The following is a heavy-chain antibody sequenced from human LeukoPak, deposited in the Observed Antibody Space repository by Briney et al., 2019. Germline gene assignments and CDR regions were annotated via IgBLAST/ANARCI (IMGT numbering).Heavy chain of an antibody. D-gene: IGHD2-2*02. V-gene: IGHV3-33*08. CDR3: ARRLYCSGTSCYTGPDALDV. CDR2: IWYGGSNK. Sequence: PGGSLRLSCAASGFTFSSYGMHWVRQAPGKGLEWVAVIWYGGSNKYYADSVKGRFTISRDNSENTLYLQMNSLRAEDTAVYYCARRLYCSGTSCYTGPDALDVWGQGTVVTVSS. J-gene: IGHJ3*01. CDR1: GFTFSSYG.